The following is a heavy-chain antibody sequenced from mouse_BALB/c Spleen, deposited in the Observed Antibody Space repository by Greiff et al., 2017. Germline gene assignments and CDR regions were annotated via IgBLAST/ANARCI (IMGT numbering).Heavy chain of an antibody. CDR1: GFTFSSFG. D-gene: IGHD2-4*01. Sequence: EVQGVESGGGLVQPGGSRKLSCAASGFTFSSFGMHWVRQAPEKGLEWVAYISSGSSTIYYADTVKGRFTISRDNPKNTLFLQMTSLRSEDTAMYYCARANYDYPWFAYWGQGTLVTVSA. J-gene: IGHJ3*01. V-gene: IGHV5-17*02. CDR2: ISSGSSTI. CDR3: ARANYDYPWFAY.